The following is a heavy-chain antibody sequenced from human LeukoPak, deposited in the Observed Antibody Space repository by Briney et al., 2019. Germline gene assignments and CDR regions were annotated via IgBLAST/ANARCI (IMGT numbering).Heavy chain of an antibody. V-gene: IGHV4-34*01. Sequence: SETLSLTCAVYGGSFSGYYRSWIRQPPGKGLEWIGEINHSGSTNYNPSLKSRVTISVDTSKNQFSLKLSSVTAADTAVYYCARGHPTFSEYYDFWSGYFYWGQGTLVTVSS. CDR2: INHSGST. CDR3: ARGHPTFSEYYDFWSGYFY. D-gene: IGHD3-3*01. J-gene: IGHJ4*02. CDR1: GGSFSGYY.